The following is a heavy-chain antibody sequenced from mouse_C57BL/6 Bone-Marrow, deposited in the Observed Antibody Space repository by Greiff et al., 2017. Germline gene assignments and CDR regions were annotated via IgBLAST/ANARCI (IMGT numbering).Heavy chain of an antibody. Sequence: QVQLQQSGPGLVAPSQRLSITCTVSGFSLTSYAISWVRQPPGKGLEWLGVIWTGGGTNYNSALKSRLSISKDNSKSQVFLKMNSLQTDDTARYYGARFITTVVDKYFDVWGTGTTVTVSS. CDR2: IWTGGGT. V-gene: IGHV2-9-1*01. D-gene: IGHD1-1*01. J-gene: IGHJ1*03. CDR3: ARFITTVVDKYFDV. CDR1: GFSLTSYA.